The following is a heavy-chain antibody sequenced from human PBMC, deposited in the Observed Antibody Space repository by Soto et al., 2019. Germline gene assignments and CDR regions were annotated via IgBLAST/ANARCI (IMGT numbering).Heavy chain of an antibody. D-gene: IGHD4-4*01. Sequence: ASVKVSCKASGYTFTSYDINWVRQATGQGLEWMGWMNPNSGNTGHAQKFQGRVTMTRNTSISTAYMELSSLRSEDTAVYYCARSPYSDYSNYYYYYYMDVWGKGTTVTVSS. J-gene: IGHJ6*03. CDR1: GYTFTSYD. CDR2: MNPNSGNT. V-gene: IGHV1-8*01. CDR3: ARSPYSDYSNYYYYYYMDV.